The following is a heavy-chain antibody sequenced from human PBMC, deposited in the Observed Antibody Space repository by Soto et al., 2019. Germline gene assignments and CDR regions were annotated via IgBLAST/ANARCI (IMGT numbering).Heavy chain of an antibody. CDR3: ARSYGSGTYGSLDP. D-gene: IGHD3-10*01. V-gene: IGHV1-69*01. J-gene: IGHJ5*02. CDR2: IIPIFGTT. CDR1: GGTFSSYA. Sequence: QIQLVQSGAEVKKPGSSVKISCKASGGTFSSYAINWVRQAPGQGLEWMGGIIPIFGTTNYAQKFQGRVTVTADDSTTTAYMVLNSLRSEDTAMYYCARSYGSGTYGSLDPWGQRTLVTVSS.